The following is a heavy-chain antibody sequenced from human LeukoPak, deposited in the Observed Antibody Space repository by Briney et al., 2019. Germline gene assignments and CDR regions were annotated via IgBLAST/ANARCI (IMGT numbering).Heavy chain of an antibody. D-gene: IGHD1-26*01. V-gene: IGHV4-34*01. CDR2: INHSGST. J-gene: IGHJ6*02. CDR1: GGSFSGYY. CDR3: ARGLAGLWRWELHYYYGMDV. Sequence: SETLSLTCAVYGGSFSGYYWRWIRQPPGKGLEWIGEINHSGSTNYNPSLKSRVTISVDTSKTQFSLKLSSVTAADTAVYYCARGLAGLWRWELHYYYGMDVWGQGTTVTVSS.